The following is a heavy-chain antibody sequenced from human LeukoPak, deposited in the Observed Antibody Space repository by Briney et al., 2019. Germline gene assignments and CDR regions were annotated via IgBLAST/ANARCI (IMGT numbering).Heavy chain of an antibody. CDR1: GGSIGSSSYY. V-gene: IGHV4-39*01. D-gene: IGHD6-13*01. CDR3: ARRGQQLPYYYFDY. Sequence: SETLSLTCTVSGGSIGSSSYYWGWIRQPPGKGLEWIGSIYYSGSTYYNPSLKSRVTISVDTSKNQFSLKLSSVTAADTAVYYCARRGQQLPYYYFDYWGQGTLVTVSS. CDR2: IYYSGST. J-gene: IGHJ4*02.